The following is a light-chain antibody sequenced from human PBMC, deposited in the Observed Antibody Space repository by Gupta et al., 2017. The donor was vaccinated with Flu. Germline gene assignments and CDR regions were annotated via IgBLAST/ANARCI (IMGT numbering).Light chain of an antibody. CDR2: GNS. J-gene: IGLJ3*02. V-gene: IGLV1-40*01. CDR1: RSNIGEGFD. Sequence: RSNIGEGFDVHWYQHLPGTAPKLFVYGNSNRPAGVSDRFSGSKSGTSASLAISGLRAEDDAIYYCQSYDSRISGLVFGGGTKLTVL. CDR3: QSYDSRISGLV.